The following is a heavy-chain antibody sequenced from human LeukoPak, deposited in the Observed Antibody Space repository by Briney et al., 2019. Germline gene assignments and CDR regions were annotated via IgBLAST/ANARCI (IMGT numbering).Heavy chain of an antibody. CDR3: ARLHRGVRELY. J-gene: IGHJ4*02. Sequence: PSETLSLTCAVSGGSISSGGYSWSWVRQAPGKGLEWVSAISGSGGSTYYADSVKGRFTISRDNSKNTLYLQMNSLRAEDTAVYYCARLHRGVRELYWGPGTLVTVSS. V-gene: IGHV3-23*01. CDR2: ISGSGGST. D-gene: IGHD3-10*01. CDR1: GGSISSGGYS.